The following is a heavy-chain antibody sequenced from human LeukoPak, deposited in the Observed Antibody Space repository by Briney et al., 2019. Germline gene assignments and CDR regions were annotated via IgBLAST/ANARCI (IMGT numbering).Heavy chain of an antibody. Sequence: SETLSLTCAVSGGSVSSTNWWSWVRQSPGKGLEWIGEVFHTGSTSYNASLKSRVTISLDKSGNQLSLQLRSVTAAGTAVYFCARAPFSYYALDIWGQGTTVTVSS. V-gene: IGHV4-4*02. J-gene: IGHJ6*02. CDR1: GGSVSSTNW. CDR2: VFHTGST. CDR3: ARAPFSYYALDI.